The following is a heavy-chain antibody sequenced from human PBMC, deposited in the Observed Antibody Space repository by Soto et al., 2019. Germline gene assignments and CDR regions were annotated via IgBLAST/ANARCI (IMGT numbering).Heavy chain of an antibody. Sequence: QVQLQESGPGLVKPSETLSLTCTVSGGSISSYYWSWIRQPPGKGLEWIGYIYYSGRTNYAPSLKSRVTISLDTSKNQFSLKLSSVTAADTAVYYCARNDYGDYKSPYWYFDLWGRGTLVTVSS. J-gene: IGHJ2*01. V-gene: IGHV4-59*08. CDR1: GGSISSYY. CDR2: IYYSGRT. CDR3: ARNDYGDYKSPYWYFDL. D-gene: IGHD4-17*01.